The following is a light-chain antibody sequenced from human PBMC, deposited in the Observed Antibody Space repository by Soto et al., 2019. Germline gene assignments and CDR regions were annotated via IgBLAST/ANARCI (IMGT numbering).Light chain of an antibody. V-gene: IGLV1-44*01. CDR3: AAWDDSLTGYV. CDR2: SYN. CDR1: SSNIGSNT. Sequence: QSVLTQPPSASGTPGQRVTISCSGSSSNIGSNTVNWYQQLPGTAPKLLIYSYNQRPSGVPDRFSGSKSGTSASLASSGLQSEDEADYYCAAWDDSLTGYVFGTGTKLTVL. J-gene: IGLJ1*01.